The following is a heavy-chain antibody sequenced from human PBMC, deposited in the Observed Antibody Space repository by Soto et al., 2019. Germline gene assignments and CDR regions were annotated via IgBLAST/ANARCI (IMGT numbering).Heavy chain of an antibody. D-gene: IGHD3-3*01. J-gene: IGHJ3*02. Sequence: EVQLLESGGGLVQPGGSLRLSCAASGFTFSSYAMSWVRQAPGKGLEWVSAISGSGGSTYYADSVKGRFTISRDNSKNTLSLQMNSLRAEDTAVYYCAKDGGYYDFWSGYYQPVRYAFDIWGQGTMVTVSS. V-gene: IGHV3-23*01. CDR1: GFTFSSYA. CDR2: ISGSGGST. CDR3: AKDGGYYDFWSGYYQPVRYAFDI.